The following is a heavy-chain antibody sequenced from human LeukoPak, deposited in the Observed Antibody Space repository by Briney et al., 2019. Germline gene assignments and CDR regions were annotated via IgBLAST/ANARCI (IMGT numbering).Heavy chain of an antibody. V-gene: IGHV4-59*01. J-gene: IGHJ4*02. Sequence: SETLSLTCTVSGGSISSYYWSWIRQPPGKGLEWIGYIYYSGSTNYNPSLKSRVTISVDTSKNQFSLKLSSVTAADTAVYYCARGGDSSSWYYFDYWGQGTLVTVSS. CDR2: IYYSGST. D-gene: IGHD6-13*01. CDR3: ARGGDSSSWYYFDY. CDR1: GGSISSYY.